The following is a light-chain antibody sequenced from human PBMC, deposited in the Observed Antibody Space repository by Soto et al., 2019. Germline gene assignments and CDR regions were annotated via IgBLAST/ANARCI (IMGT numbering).Light chain of an antibody. CDR2: GAS. Sequence: DIQLTQSPSFLSASVGDRVTITCRASQDINSYLAWYQQKPGKAPKLLIFGASTLQSGVPSGFSGSGSGTEFTLTISSLQPEDFATYYCQQLNSYSIFTFGPGTKVDI. J-gene: IGKJ3*01. CDR3: QQLNSYSIFT. CDR1: QDINSY. V-gene: IGKV1-9*01.